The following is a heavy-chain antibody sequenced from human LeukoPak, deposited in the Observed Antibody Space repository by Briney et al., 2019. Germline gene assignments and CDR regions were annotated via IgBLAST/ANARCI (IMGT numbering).Heavy chain of an antibody. CDR2: INPNSGGT. J-gene: IGHJ4*02. CDR1: GYTFTDYY. V-gene: IGHV1-2*06. D-gene: IGHD6-13*01. CDR3: ATSRDRIAAAGRDEFDY. Sequence: GASVKVSCKASGYTFTDYYIHWVRQAPGQGLEWMGRINPNSGGTNYAQKFRGRVTMTRDTSISTAYMELSRLSSDDTAVYYCATSRDRIAAAGRDEFDYWGQGTLVTVSS.